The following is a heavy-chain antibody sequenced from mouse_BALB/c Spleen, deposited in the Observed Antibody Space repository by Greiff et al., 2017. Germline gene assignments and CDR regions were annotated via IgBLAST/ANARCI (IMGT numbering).Heavy chain of an antibody. Sequence: VHVKQSGAELVKPGASVKLSCTASGFNIKDTYMHWVKQRPEQGLEWIGRIDPANGNTKYDPKFQGKATITADTSSNTAYLQLSSLTSEDTAVYYCARSPYGNYEGFAYWGQGTLVTVSA. V-gene: IGHV14-3*02. CDR1: GFNIKDTY. CDR3: ARSPYGNYEGFAY. J-gene: IGHJ3*01. D-gene: IGHD2-10*02. CDR2: IDPANGNT.